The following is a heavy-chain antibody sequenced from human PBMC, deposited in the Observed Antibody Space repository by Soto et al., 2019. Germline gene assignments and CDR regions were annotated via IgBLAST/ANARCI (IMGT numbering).Heavy chain of an antibody. CDR2: INPDSGAT. D-gene: IGHD2-8*02. J-gene: IGHJ4*02. CDR3: AIGDYGPGGYPFPYFDY. Sequence: HEHLVQSGAEVKRPGASLKVSCKASGYSFTGYYIHWVRQAPGQGLEWMGWINPDSGATNYAQNFQGRVTLTSDTSISTAYMDLTSLTSDDTAVYYCAIGDYGPGGYPFPYFDYWGQGTLVIVSS. V-gene: IGHV1-2*02. CDR1: GYSFTGYY.